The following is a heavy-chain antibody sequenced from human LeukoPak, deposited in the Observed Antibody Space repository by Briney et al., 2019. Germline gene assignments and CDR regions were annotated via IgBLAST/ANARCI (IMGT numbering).Heavy chain of an antibody. Sequence: GGSLRLSCAASGFTFSSYAMSWVRQAPGKGLEWVSAISGSGSTYYADSVKGRFTISRDNSKNTLYLQMNSLRAEDTAVYYCAKVAVAGPGYYYYGMDVWGQGTTVTVSS. V-gene: IGHV3-23*01. CDR2: ISGSGST. CDR1: GFTFSSYA. D-gene: IGHD6-19*01. J-gene: IGHJ6*02. CDR3: AKVAVAGPGYYYYGMDV.